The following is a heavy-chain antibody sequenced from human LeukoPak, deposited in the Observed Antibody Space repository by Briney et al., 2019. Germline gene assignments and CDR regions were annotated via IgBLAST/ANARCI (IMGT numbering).Heavy chain of an antibody. CDR2: INPNSGGT. CDR1: GYTFTGYY. CDR3: ARNFYFDSSGYYHY. D-gene: IGHD3-22*01. V-gene: IGHV1-2*02. J-gene: IGHJ4*02. Sequence: ASVKVSCKASGYTFTGYYMHGVRQAPGQGLEGMGWINPNSGGTNYAQKFQGRVTMTRDTSISTAYMELSRLRSDDTAVYYCARNFYFDSSGYYHYWGQGTLVTVSS.